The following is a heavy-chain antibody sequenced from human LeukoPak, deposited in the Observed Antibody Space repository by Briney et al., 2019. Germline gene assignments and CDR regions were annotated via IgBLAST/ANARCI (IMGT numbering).Heavy chain of an antibody. CDR3: ARAAAVAAAPSFFDY. D-gene: IGHD6-13*01. Sequence: GGSLRLSCAASGFTFSSYSMNWVRQAPGKGLEWVSSISSSSNYIYYAVSVKGRFTISRDNAKNSLYLQITSLRAEDTAVYYCARAAAVAAAPSFFDYWGQGTLVTVSS. J-gene: IGHJ4*02. V-gene: IGHV3-21*01. CDR1: GFTFSSYS. CDR2: ISSSSNYI.